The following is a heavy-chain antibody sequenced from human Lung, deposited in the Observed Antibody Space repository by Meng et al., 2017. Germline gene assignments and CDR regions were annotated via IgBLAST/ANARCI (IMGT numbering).Heavy chain of an antibody. CDR2: INHGGST. D-gene: IGHD3-10*01. CDR3: ARERHSTIIRGVIDF. J-gene: IGHJ4*02. V-gene: IGHV4-34*01. Sequence: QVHLQQWGAGLFRHSENLSLTCAVYGGSISGSYWSWIRQSPAKGLEWIGKINHGGSTNYNPSLESRVTISVDTPKNQFSLRLTSMTVADTAVYYCARERHSTIIRGVIDFWGQGALVTVSS. CDR1: GGSISGSY.